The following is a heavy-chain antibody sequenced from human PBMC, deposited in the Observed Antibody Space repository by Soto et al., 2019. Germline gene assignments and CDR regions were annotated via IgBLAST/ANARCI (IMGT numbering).Heavy chain of an antibody. J-gene: IGHJ5*02. CDR1: AGSISSGTYY. CDR2: MYYSGTT. Sequence: QVQLQESGPGLVKPSQTLSLTCTVSAGSISSGTYYWNWIRQHPGKGLEWIGYMYYSGTTYYNPSLQSRLTISVDKSKNQFSLKLSSVTVADTAVYYCARGNDFRTGWFDPWGQGIMVTVSS. CDR3: ARGNDFRTGWFDP. V-gene: IGHV4-31*03. D-gene: IGHD4-4*01.